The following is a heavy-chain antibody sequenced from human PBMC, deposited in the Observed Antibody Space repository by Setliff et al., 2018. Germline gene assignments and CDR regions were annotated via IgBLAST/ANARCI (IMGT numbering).Heavy chain of an antibody. Sequence: SVKVSCKASGDTFSRYAFNWVRQAPGQGLEWMGAIIPVFGKPYYAQTMQGRLTITADESSRTTSMELRSLISEDTAIYFCSRGRSGLLVGASSPFDQWGQGTLVAVSS. V-gene: IGHV1-69*13. D-gene: IGHD1-26*01. CDR2: IIPVFGKP. CDR3: SRGRSGLLVGASSPFDQ. J-gene: IGHJ4*02. CDR1: GDTFSRYA.